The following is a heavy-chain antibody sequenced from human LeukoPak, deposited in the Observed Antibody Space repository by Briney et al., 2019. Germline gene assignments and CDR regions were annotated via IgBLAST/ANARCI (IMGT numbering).Heavy chain of an antibody. CDR1: GFSFEDFA. D-gene: IGHD6-19*01. CDR3: ARDPPFISGWSQNFFDY. Sequence: GRSLRLSCEPSGFSFEDFAVHWVRQAPGKGLEWVALISYDGGNIYYTDSVKGRFTISRDNSKNTLYLQMNSLRPEEAVDYYCARDPPFISGWSQNFFDYWGQGTLVTVSS. J-gene: IGHJ4*02. CDR2: ISYDGGNI. V-gene: IGHV3-30*04.